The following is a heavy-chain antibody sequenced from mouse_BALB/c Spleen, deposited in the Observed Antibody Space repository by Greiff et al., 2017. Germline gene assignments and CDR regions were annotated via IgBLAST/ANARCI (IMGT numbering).Heavy chain of an antibody. D-gene: IGHD2-14*01. V-gene: IGHV5-17*02. CDR3: ARGDYRYPWFAY. J-gene: IGHJ3*01. CDR2: ISSGSSTI. CDR1: GFTFSSFG. Sequence: EVQVVESGGGLVQPGGSRKLSCAASGFTFSSFGMHWVRQAPEKGLEWVAYISSGSSTIYYADTVKGRFTISRDNPKNTLFLQMTSLRSEDTAMYYCARGDYRYPWFAYWGQGTLVTVSA.